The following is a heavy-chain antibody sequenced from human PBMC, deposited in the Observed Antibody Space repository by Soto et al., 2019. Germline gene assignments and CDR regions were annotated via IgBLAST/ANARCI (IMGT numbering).Heavy chain of an antibody. D-gene: IGHD4-17*01. CDR2: TYYRSRWYN. CDR3: AKDRSDYAPNYSGLDV. J-gene: IGHJ6*02. V-gene: IGHV6-1*01. Sequence: SQTLPLTRAISGDSVSGNSAAWNWIRQSPSRGLEWLGRTYYRSRWYNDYAVPVKSRITVTPDTSKNQFSLHLNSVTPEDTAVYFCAKDRSDYAPNYSGLDVWGHGTTVTVSS. CDR1: GDSVSGNSAA.